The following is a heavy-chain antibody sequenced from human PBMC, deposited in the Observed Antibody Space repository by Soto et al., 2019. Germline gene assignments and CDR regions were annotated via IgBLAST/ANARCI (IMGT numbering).Heavy chain of an antibody. Sequence: SETLSLTCAVYGGSFSGYYWSWIRQPPGKGLEWIGEINHSGSTNYNPSLKSRVTISVDTSKNQFSLKLSSVTAADTAVYYCARVRGIAARPGGPNGRNPRRYYFDYWGQGTLVTVSS. V-gene: IGHV4-34*01. D-gene: IGHD6-6*01. CDR3: ARVRGIAARPGGPNGRNPRRYYFDY. CDR1: GGSFSGYY. CDR2: INHSGST. J-gene: IGHJ4*02.